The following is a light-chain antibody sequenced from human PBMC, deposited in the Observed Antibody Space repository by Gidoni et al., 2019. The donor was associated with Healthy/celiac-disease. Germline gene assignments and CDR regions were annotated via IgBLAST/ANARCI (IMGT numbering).Light chain of an antibody. V-gene: IGKV4-1*01. CDR1: QSVLYSSNNKNY. Sequence: IVMTQSPHSLAVSLRERATINSKSSQSVLYSSNNKNYLAWYQQKPGQPPKLLIYWASTRESGVPDRFSGSGSGTDFTLTISSLQAEDVAVYYCQQYYSTPLTFGGGTKVEIK. CDR2: WAS. CDR3: QQYYSTPLT. J-gene: IGKJ4*01.